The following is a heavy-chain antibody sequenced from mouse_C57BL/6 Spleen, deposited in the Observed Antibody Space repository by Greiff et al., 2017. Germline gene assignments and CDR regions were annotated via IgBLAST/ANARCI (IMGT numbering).Heavy chain of an antibody. J-gene: IGHJ2*01. CDR2: IYPRSGNT. CDR1: GYTFTSSG. CDR3: ARGGYGSSYFDY. Sequence: QVQLQQSGAELARPGASVKLSCKASGYTFTSSGISWVKQRTGQGLEWIGEIYPRSGNTYYNEKFKGKATLTADKSSSTAYMELRSLTSEDSAVYFCARGGYGSSYFDYWGQGTTLTVSS. D-gene: IGHD1-1*01. V-gene: IGHV1-81*01.